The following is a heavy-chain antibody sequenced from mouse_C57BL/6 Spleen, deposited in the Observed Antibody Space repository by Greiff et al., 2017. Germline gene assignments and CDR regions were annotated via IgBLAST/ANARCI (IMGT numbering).Heavy chain of an antibody. CDR3: ARMGTTVGGGYFDY. Sequence: QVQLKESGPGILQPSQTLSLTCSFSGFSLSTFGMGVGWIRQPSGKGLEWLAHIWWDDDKYYNPALKSRLTISKDTSQNQVFLKIANVDTADTATYYCARMGTTVGGGYFDYWGQGTTLTVSS. CDR2: IWWDDDK. D-gene: IGHD1-1*01. CDR1: GFSLSTFGMG. V-gene: IGHV8-8*01. J-gene: IGHJ2*01.